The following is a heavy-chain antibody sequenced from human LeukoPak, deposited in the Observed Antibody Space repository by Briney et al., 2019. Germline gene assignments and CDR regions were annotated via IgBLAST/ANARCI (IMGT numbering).Heavy chain of an antibody. CDR1: GFTFSSYW. CDR3: ARLYGEYPDY. J-gene: IGHJ4*02. V-gene: IGHV3-7*05. Sequence: GGSLRLSCADSGFTFSSYWMSWVRQAPGKGLEWVANIKQDGSEKYYVDSVKGRFTISRDNAKKSLYLQMKSLRAEDTPVYYCARLYGEYPDYWGQGTLVTVSS. D-gene: IGHD4-17*01. CDR2: IKQDGSEK.